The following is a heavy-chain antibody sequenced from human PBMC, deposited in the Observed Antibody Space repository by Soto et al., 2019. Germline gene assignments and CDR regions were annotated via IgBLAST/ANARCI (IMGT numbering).Heavy chain of an antibody. D-gene: IGHD3-10*02. CDR3: ARGRREGYNDRVYFQH. Sequence: QVQLVQSGAEVKKPGSSVKVSCKASGGTFSIYAISWVRQAPGQGLEWMGGIIPIFGTANYAQKFQGSVTITANESTRTAYMELSSLRSEDTAVYYCARGRREGYNDRVYFQHWGQGTLVTVSS. CDR2: IIPIFGTA. J-gene: IGHJ1*01. V-gene: IGHV1-69*01. CDR1: GGTFSIYA.